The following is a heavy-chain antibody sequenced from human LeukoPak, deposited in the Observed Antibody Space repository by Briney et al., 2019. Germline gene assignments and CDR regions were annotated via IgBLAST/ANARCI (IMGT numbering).Heavy chain of an antibody. CDR2: IYYTGTT. CDR1: GGSISSYY. CDR3: ARDPANWFDP. V-gene: IGHV4-39*07. J-gene: IGHJ5*02. Sequence: SETLSLTCTVSGGSISSYYWNWIRQPPGKGLEWIGSIYYTGTTYYNPSLKSRVIISVDTSKNQFSLKLSSVTAADTAVYYCARDPANWFDPWGQGTLVTVSS.